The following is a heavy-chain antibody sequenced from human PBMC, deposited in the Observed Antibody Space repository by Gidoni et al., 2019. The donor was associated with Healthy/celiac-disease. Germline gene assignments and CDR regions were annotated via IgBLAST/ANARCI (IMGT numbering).Heavy chain of an antibody. J-gene: IGHJ4*02. CDR3: AREIEAYYDSSGYFFRLQATTAFDY. CDR2: INPSGGST. D-gene: IGHD3-22*01. V-gene: IGHV1-46*01. CDR1: GYTFTSYY. Sequence: QVQLVQSGAEVKKPGASVKVSCKASGYTFTSYYMHWVRQAPGQGLEWMGIINPSGGSTSYAQKFQGRVTMTRDTSTSTVYMELSSLRSEDTAVYYCAREIEAYYDSSGYFFRLQATTAFDYWGQGTLVTVSS.